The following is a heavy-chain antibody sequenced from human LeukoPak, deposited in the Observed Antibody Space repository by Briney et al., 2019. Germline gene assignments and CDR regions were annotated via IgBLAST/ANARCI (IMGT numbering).Heavy chain of an antibody. J-gene: IGHJ3*02. D-gene: IGHD2-21*02. CDR3: ARVPHIVVVTAIASQAFDI. V-gene: IGHV4-34*01. CDR1: GGSFSGYY. CDR2: INHSGST. Sequence: PSETLSLTCAVYGGSFSGYYWSWIRQPPGKRLEWIGVINHSGSTNYNPSLKSRVTISVDTSKNQFSLKLSSVTAADTAVYYCARVPHIVVVTAIASQAFDIWGQGTMVTVSS.